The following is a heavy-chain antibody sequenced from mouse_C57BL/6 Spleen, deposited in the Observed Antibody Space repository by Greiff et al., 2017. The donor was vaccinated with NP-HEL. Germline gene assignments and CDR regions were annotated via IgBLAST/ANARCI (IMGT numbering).Heavy chain of an antibody. D-gene: IGHD3-3*01. V-gene: IGHV5-6*02. CDR1: GFTFSSYG. J-gene: IGHJ3*01. CDR3: ARQEGPLFAY. Sequence: DVKLVESGGDLVKPGGSLKLSCAASGFTFSSYGMSWVRQTPDKRLEWVATISSGGSYTYYPDSVKGRFTISRDNAKNTLYLQMSSLKSEDTAMYYWARQEGPLFAYWGQGTLVTVSA. CDR2: ISSGGSYT.